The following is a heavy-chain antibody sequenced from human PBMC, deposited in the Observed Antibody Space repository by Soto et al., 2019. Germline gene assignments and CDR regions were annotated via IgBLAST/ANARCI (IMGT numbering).Heavy chain of an antibody. D-gene: IGHD2-15*01. Sequence: QVQLQYSGPRLVKPSGTLSLTCAVSGASISSTNWWTWVRQPPWKGLEWIGEIYHTGSTKYNPSLKSRVTISLDKCHNQFSLTLGSVTAADTAVYYCATLPPRIVVVVLPIPTWGQGTLVTVSS. V-gene: IGHV4-4*02. CDR3: ATLPPRIVVVVLPIPT. J-gene: IGHJ4*02. CDR1: GASISSTNW. CDR2: IYHTGST.